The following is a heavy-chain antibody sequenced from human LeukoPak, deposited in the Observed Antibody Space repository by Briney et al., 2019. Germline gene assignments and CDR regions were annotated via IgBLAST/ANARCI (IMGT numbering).Heavy chain of an antibody. CDR3: ARLYEKVPFDP. V-gene: IGHV5-51*01. Sequence: GESLKISCKGFGYTFINYWIAWVRQMPGKGLEWMGIIYPGDSDTRYSPSFQGQVTISADKSISTAYLQWSSLKASDTAMYYCARLYEKVPFDPWGQGTLVTVSS. CDR1: GYTFINYW. D-gene: IGHD1-1*01. CDR2: IYPGDSDT. J-gene: IGHJ5*02.